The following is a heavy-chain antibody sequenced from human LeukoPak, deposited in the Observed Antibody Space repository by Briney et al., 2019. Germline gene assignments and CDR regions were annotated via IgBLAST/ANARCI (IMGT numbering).Heavy chain of an antibody. J-gene: IGHJ4*02. CDR3: ARGRHYGSGSYYQSDPWADY. V-gene: IGHV1-2*02. D-gene: IGHD3-10*01. CDR2: INPNSGGT. CDR1: GYTFTGYY. Sequence: ASVKVSCKASGYTFTGYYMHWVRQAPGQGLEWMGWINPNSGGTNYAQKFQGRVTMTRDMSTSTVYMELSSLRSEDTAVYYCARGRHYGSGSYYQSDPWADYWGQGTLVTVSS.